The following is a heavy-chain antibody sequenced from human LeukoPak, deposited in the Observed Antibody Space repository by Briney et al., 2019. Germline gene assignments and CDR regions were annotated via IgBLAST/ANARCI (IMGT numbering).Heavy chain of an antibody. D-gene: IGHD1-26*01. CDR1: GYSFTIYW. J-gene: IGHJ3*02. Sequence: GESLKISCKGSGYSFTIYWIGWVRQMPGKGLDWMGIIYPGDSDTRYSPPFQGQVTISADKSISTAYLPWSSLKASDTAMYYCARHDSGIVGATTDAFDIWGQRTMVTVSS. V-gene: IGHV5-51*01. CDR3: ARHDSGIVGATTDAFDI. CDR2: IYPGDSDT.